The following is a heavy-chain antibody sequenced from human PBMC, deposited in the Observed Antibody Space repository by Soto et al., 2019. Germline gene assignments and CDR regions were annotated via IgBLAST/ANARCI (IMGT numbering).Heavy chain of an antibody. D-gene: IGHD6-19*01. Sequence: QVQLVQSGAEVKKPGSSVKVSCKASGGTFSSYAISWVRQAPGQGLEWMGGIIPIFGTANYAQKFQGRVTITADESTSTAYMELSSLRSEDTAVYYCARRADSSGGYSYYYYGMDVWGQGTTVTVSS. CDR3: ARRADSSGGYSYYYYGMDV. J-gene: IGHJ6*02. CDR2: IIPIFGTA. V-gene: IGHV1-69*12. CDR1: GGTFSSYA.